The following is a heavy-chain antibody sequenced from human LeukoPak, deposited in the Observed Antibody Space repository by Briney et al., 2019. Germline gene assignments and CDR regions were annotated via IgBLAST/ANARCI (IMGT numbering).Heavy chain of an antibody. J-gene: IGHJ3*02. CDR3: ASTWEPELPPDAFDI. V-gene: IGHV1-8*03. CDR2: MNPNSGNT. CDR1: GYTFTSYD. D-gene: IGHD1-26*01. Sequence: ASVKVSCKASGYTFTSYDINWVRQATGQGLEWMGWMNPNSGNTGYAQKFQGRVTITRNTSISTAYMELSSLRSEDTAVYYCASTWEPELPPDAFDIWGQGTMVTVSS.